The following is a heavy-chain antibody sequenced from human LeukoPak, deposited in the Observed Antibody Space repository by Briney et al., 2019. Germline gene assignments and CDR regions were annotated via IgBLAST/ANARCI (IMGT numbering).Heavy chain of an antibody. V-gene: IGHV3-9*01. D-gene: IGHD3-22*01. Sequence: GRSLRLSCAASGFTFDDYGMHWVRQAPRKGLEWVAGISWESESIGYADSVRGRVTISRDNARNSLYLQTHSLRAEDTAFYYCARGDSTGFYYAVFEDWGQGTLVTVSS. J-gene: IGHJ4*02. CDR3: ARGDSTGFYYAVFED. CDR1: GFTFDDYG. CDR2: ISWESESI.